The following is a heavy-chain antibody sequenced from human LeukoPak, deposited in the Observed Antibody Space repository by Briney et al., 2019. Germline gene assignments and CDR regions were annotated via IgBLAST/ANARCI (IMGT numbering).Heavy chain of an antibody. J-gene: IGHJ4*02. Sequence: SETLSLTCTVSGVSISSYYWSWIRQPPGKGLEWIGYIYYSGTTNYNPSLKSRVTIAVDTSKNQFSLKLSSVTAADTAVYYCARGVYIAAAQYGYWGQGTLVTVSS. D-gene: IGHD6-13*01. V-gene: IGHV4-59*01. CDR2: IYYSGTT. CDR3: ARGVYIAAAQYGY. CDR1: GVSISSYY.